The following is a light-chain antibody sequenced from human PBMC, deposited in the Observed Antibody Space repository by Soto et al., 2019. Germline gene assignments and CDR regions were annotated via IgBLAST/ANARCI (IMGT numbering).Light chain of an antibody. J-gene: IGKJ1*01. CDR3: QQYGSSPRT. CDR1: QSVSSSY. Sequence: EIVLTQSPGTLSLSPGERATLSCRASQSVSSSYLAWYQQKPGQAPRLLIYGASSRATGFPDRFSGSGSGTDFTLTISGLEPEDFAVYYCQQYGSSPRTFGQGTKVEIK. V-gene: IGKV3-20*01. CDR2: GAS.